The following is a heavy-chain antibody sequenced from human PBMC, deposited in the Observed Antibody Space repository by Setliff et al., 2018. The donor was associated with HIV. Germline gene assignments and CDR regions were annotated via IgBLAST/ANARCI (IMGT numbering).Heavy chain of an antibody. CDR1: LSSVDTHY. CDR3: ARDGVGVVGSYWYFDL. Sequence: SETLSLTCTVSLSSVDTHYWSWIRQPPGKALEWIGYIYYTGNTNYNPSLKSRVTMSLDTSKKQFSLKLSSVTAADTAVYYCARDGVGVVGSYWYFDLWGRGTLVTVSS. V-gene: IGHV4-59*02. J-gene: IGHJ2*01. CDR2: IYYTGNT. D-gene: IGHD2-15*01.